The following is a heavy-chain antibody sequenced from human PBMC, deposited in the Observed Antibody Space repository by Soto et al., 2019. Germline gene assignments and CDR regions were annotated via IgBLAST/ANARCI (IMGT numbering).Heavy chain of an antibody. J-gene: IGHJ4*02. Sequence: QLQLQESGPGLVKPSETLSLTCTVSGGSISSSSYYWGWIRQPPGKGLEWIGSIYYSGSTYYNPSPKSRVTISVDTSKNQFSLKLSSVTAADTAVYYCARSTTYGDYFYWGQGTLVTVSS. D-gene: IGHD4-17*01. V-gene: IGHV4-39*01. CDR1: GGSISSSSYY. CDR3: ARSTTYGDYFY. CDR2: IYYSGST.